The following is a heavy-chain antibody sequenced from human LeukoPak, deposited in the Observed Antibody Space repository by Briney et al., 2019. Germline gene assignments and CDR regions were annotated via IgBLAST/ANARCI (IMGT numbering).Heavy chain of an antibody. CDR3: AKVASVTMVRGASDY. Sequence: PGGSLRLSCAASGFTFSSYGMHWVRQAPGKGLEWVAVISYDGSNKYYADSVKGRFTISRDNSKNTLYLQMNGLRAEDTAVYYCAKVASVTMVRGASDYWGQGTLVTVSS. J-gene: IGHJ4*02. CDR2: ISYDGSNK. V-gene: IGHV3-30*18. CDR1: GFTFSSYG. D-gene: IGHD3-10*01.